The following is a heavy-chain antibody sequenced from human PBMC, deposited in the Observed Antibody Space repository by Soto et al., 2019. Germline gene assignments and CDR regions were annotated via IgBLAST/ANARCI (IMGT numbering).Heavy chain of an antibody. CDR1: GGSITSYY. CDR2: MYYTGST. J-gene: IGHJ3*02. Sequence: SETLSLTCIVSGGSITSYYWSWLRQPPGKGLEWIGYMYYTGSTNHNPALTSRVTISLDTSKNQFSLELSSMTAADTAVYYCARDSRYCSSSSCSALDAFDIWGQGTMVT. D-gene: IGHD2-2*01. V-gene: IGHV4-59*01. CDR3: ARDSRYCSSSSCSALDAFDI.